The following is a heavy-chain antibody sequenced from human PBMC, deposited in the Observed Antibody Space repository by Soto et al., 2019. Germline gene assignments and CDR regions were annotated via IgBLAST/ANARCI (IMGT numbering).Heavy chain of an antibody. CDR3: ARHSLYTQSLSLGMVV. CDR1: GFRFTSHW. V-gene: IGHV5-51*01. J-gene: IGHJ6*02. CDR2: IWPGDSDV. Sequence: PVESLKISCRGSGFRFTSHWIAWVRQMPGKGLEWMGVIWPGDSDVRYSPSFEGQVTISVDKSINTAFLHWSSLKASDSGIYFCARHSLYTQSLSLGMVVWGQGTTVTVSS. D-gene: IGHD2-2*02.